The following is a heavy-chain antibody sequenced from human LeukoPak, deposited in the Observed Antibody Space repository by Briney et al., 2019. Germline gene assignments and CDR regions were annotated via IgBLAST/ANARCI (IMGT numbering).Heavy chain of an antibody. V-gene: IGHV1-69*05. CDR3: ARIRHNWNDVLGY. CDR1: GGTFSSYA. CDR2: IIPIFGTA. Sequence: GASVKVSCKASGGTFSSYAITWVRQAPGQGLEWMGRIIPIFGTANYAQKFQGRVTITTDESTSTAYMELSTLRSDDTAVYYCARIRHNWNDVLGYWGQGTLVTVSS. J-gene: IGHJ4*02. D-gene: IGHD1-20*01.